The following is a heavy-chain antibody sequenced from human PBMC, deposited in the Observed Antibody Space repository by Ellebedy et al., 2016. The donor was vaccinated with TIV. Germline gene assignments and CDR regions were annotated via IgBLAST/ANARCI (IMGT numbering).Heavy chain of an antibody. V-gene: IGHV3-74*01. Sequence: GESLKISCAASGFTFSSYWMHWVRQAPGKGLVWVSRINSDGSSTSYADSVKGRFTISRDNAKNTLYLQMNSLRDEDTAVYYCARDSYYGSGIFYGMDVWGQGTTVTVSS. CDR3: ARDSYYGSGIFYGMDV. CDR2: INSDGSST. J-gene: IGHJ6*02. D-gene: IGHD3-10*01. CDR1: GFTFSSYW.